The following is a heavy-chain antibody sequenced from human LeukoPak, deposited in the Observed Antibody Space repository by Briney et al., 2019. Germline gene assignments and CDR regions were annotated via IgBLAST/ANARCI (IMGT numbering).Heavy chain of an antibody. Sequence: GGSLRLSCAVSGVTSGFTFSRRWMHWVRQAPGKGLEWVAVSKNDGSSTDYADSVKGRFTVSRDNAQNTVYLQMNSLRVEDTAIYYCHPLAYATNWGQGTLVTVSS. D-gene: IGHD2-8*01. J-gene: IGHJ4*02. CDR3: HPLAYATN. CDR2: SKNDGSST. CDR1: GVTSGFTFSRRW. V-gene: IGHV3-74*01.